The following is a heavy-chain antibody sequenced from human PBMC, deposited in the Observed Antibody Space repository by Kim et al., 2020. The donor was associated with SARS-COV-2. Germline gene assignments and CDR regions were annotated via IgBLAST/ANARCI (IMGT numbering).Heavy chain of an antibody. D-gene: IGHD2-2*01. CDR1: GCSISSGGYY. V-gene: IGHV4-31*03. Sequence: SETLSLTCTVSGCSISSGGYYWSWIRQHPGKGLEWIGYIYYSGSTYYNPSLKSRVTISVDTSKNQFSLKLSSVTAADTAVYYCARVRVVVPAARNWFDPWGQGTLVAVSS. CDR3: ARVRVVVPAARNWFDP. CDR2: IYYSGST. J-gene: IGHJ5*02.